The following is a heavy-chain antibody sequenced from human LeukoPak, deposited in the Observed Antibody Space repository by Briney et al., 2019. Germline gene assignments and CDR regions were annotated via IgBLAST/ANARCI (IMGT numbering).Heavy chain of an antibody. CDR2: IIPIFGTA. CDR1: GGTFSSYA. J-gene: IGHJ4*02. D-gene: IGHD6-19*01. V-gene: IGHV1-69*05. Sequence: SVNVSCKASGGTFSSYAISWVRQAPGQGLEWMGGIIPIFGTANYAQKFQGRVTITTDESTSTAYMELSSLRSEDTAVYYCARGFHSSGWTDYWGQGTLVTVSS. CDR3: ARGFHSSGWTDY.